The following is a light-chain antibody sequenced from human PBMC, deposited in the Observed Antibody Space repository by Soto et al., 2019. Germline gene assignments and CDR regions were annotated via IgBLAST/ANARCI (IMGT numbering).Light chain of an antibody. CDR3: QQYESHSSST. Sequence: DIQMTQSPSTLSESVGDRVTITCRASQSISTWLAWYQQKPGKAPKLLIYDASSLQSGVPSRFSGSGSGTEFTLTISSLQPDDFATYYCQQYESHSSSTFGQGTKLESK. J-gene: IGKJ2*01. V-gene: IGKV1-5*01. CDR1: QSISTW. CDR2: DAS.